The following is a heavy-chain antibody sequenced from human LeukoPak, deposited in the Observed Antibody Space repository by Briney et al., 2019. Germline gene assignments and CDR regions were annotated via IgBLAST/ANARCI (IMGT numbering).Heavy chain of an antibody. CDR2: ISGSGSST. V-gene: IGHV3-23*01. CDR3: ATDGQVWFQGGLDY. J-gene: IGHJ4*02. Sequence: GSLRLSCAASGFTFSSYAMSWVRQAPGKGLEWVSAISGSGSSTYYADSVKGRFTISRDNSKNTLYLQLNSLRAEDTAVYYCATDGQVWFQGGLDYWGQGTLVTVSS. D-gene: IGHD3/OR15-3a*01. CDR1: GFTFSSYA.